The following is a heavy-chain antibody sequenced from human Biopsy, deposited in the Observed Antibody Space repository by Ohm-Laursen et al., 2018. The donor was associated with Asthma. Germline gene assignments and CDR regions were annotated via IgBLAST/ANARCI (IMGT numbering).Heavy chain of an antibody. V-gene: IGHV1-69*13. Sequence: SVKVSCKSSGDSFGNYAISWVRQAPGQGLEWMGGLIPVLGTPDHAQMLEGRVTITADESTSTAYMELSSLSSEDTAVYYCARGYSGSDRIVYYYSGLEVWGQGTTVTVSS. J-gene: IGHJ6*02. D-gene: IGHD5-12*01. CDR2: LIPVLGTP. CDR1: GDSFGNYA. CDR3: ARGYSGSDRIVYYYSGLEV.